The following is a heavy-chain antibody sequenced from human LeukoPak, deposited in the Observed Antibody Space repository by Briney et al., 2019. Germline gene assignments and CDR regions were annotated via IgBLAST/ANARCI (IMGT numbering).Heavy chain of an antibody. D-gene: IGHD3-22*01. CDR1: RGTFSSYA. J-gene: IGHJ3*02. CDR3: ANHYDSSGIRGAFDI. CDR2: IIPIFGTA. V-gene: IGHV1-69*01. Sequence: SVKVSCKASRGTFSSYAISWVRQAPGQGLEWMGGIIPIFGTANYAQKFQGRVTITADESTSTAYMELSSLRSEDTAVYYCANHYDSSGIRGAFDIWGQGTMVTVSS.